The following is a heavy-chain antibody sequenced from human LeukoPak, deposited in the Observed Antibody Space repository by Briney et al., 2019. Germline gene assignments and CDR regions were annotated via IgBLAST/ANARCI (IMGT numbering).Heavy chain of an antibody. V-gene: IGHV1-18*01. CDR3: AREPAYCGGDCYSDY. D-gene: IGHD2-21*02. J-gene: IGHJ4*02. CDR2: ISVYNGNT. Sequence: GASVKVSCKASGYTFTNYDISWVRQAPGQGLEWMGWISVYNGNTNYAQKFQGRVTMTTDTSTSTAYMELRSLRSGDTAVYYCAREPAYCGGDCYSDYWGQGTLVTVSA. CDR1: GYTFTNYD.